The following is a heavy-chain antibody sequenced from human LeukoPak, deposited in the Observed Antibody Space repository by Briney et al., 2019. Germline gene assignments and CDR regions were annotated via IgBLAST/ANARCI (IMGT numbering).Heavy chain of an antibody. V-gene: IGHV3-7*01. CDR3: ASLGNYDILTGYYENY. CDR1: GFTFSSYW. D-gene: IGHD3-9*01. Sequence: PGGSLRLSCAASGFTFSSYWMSWVRQAPGKGLEWVANIKQDGSEEYYVDSVKGRFTISRDNAKNSLYLQMNSLRAEDTAVYYCASLGNYDILTGYYENYWGQGTLVTVSS. J-gene: IGHJ4*02. CDR2: IKQDGSEE.